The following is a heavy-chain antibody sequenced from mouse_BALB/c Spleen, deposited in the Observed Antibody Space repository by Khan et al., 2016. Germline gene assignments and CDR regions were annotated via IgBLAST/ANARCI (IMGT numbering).Heavy chain of an antibody. CDR3: ARGRVRRGYFDV. D-gene: IGHD2-14*01. V-gene: IGHV9-3-1*01. J-gene: IGHJ1*01. CDR1: GYTFTNYG. Sequence: QIQLVQSGPELKKPGETVKISCKASGYTFTNYGMNWVKQAPGKGSKWMGWINTYTGEPTYADDFKGRFAFSLDTSASTAYLQINNLKNEDTATYFCARGRVRRGYFDVWGAGTTVTVSS. CDR2: INTYTGEP.